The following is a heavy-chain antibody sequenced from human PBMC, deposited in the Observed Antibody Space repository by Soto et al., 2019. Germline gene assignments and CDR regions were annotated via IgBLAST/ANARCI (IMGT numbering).Heavy chain of an antibody. CDR2: INHSGST. CDR3: ARGGLMSSLALWFGELKRGYYFDY. V-gene: IGHV4-34*01. J-gene: IGHJ4*02. Sequence: SETLSLTCAVYGGSFSGYYWSWIRQPPGKGLEWIGEINHSGSTNYNPSLKSRVTISVDTSKNQFSLKLSSVTAADTAVYYCARGGLMSSLALWFGELKRGYYFDYWGQGTLVTVSS. CDR1: GGSFSGYY. D-gene: IGHD3-10*01.